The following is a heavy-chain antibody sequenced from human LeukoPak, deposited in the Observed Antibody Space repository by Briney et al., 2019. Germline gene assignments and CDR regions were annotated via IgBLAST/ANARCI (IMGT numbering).Heavy chain of an antibody. J-gene: IGHJ6*03. CDR2: IHHTGAT. D-gene: IGHD3-9*01. V-gene: IGHV4-34*01. CDR3: ARGRLDYYYMDV. Sequence: PSETLSLTCAVSGGSLSGYFWSWIRQPPGKGLEWIGEIHHTGATNYKPSLKSRVSISLDMSKNQLSLEMRSVTAADTAVYYCARGRLDYYYMDVWGRGTTVTVSS. CDR1: GGSLSGYF.